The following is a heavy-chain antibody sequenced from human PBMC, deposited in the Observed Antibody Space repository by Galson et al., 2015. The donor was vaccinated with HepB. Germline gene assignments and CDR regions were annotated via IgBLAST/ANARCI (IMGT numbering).Heavy chain of an antibody. Sequence: SVKVSCKASGYTFTSYDINWVRQATGQGLEWMGWMNPNSGNTGYAQKFQGKVTMTRNTSTSTAYMELSSLRSEDTAVYYCARAILTTVTTLDAFDIWGQGTMVTVSS. J-gene: IGHJ3*02. CDR3: ARAILTTVTTLDAFDI. CDR2: MNPNSGNT. D-gene: IGHD4-17*01. V-gene: IGHV1-8*01. CDR1: GYTFTSYD.